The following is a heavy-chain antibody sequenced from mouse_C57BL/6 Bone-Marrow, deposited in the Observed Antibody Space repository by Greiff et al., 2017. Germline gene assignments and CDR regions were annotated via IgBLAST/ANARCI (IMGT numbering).Heavy chain of an antibody. CDR3: ARGGVKMGYYAMGY. D-gene: IGHD1-3*01. Sequence: EVKLQESGGGLVQPGASLKLSCAASGFTFSDYGMAWVRQAPRKGPEWVAFISTLAYSIYYADTVTGRYTISRENAKNTLNLEMSSLRSEDTAMYYCARGGVKMGYYAMGYRGQVTSVTVSS. J-gene: IGHJ4*01. CDR2: ISTLAYSI. V-gene: IGHV5-15*01. CDR1: GFTFSDYG.